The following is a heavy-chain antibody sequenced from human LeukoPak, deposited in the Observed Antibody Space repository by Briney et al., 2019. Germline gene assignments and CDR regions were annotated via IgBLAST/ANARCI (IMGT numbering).Heavy chain of an antibody. V-gene: IGHV3-48*01. CDR1: GFTFSSYS. CDR2: ISSSSSTI. CDR3: ARDTAYSNPPDYMDV. Sequence: PGGSLRLSCAASGFTFSSYSMNWVRQAPGKGLEGVSYISSSSSTIYYADSVKGRFTISRDNAKNSLYLQMNSLRAEDTAVYYCARDTAYSNPPDYMDVWGKGTTVTVSS. J-gene: IGHJ6*03. D-gene: IGHD4-11*01.